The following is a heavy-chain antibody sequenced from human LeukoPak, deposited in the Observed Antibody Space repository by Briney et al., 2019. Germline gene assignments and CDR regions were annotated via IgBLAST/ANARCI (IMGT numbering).Heavy chain of an antibody. CDR2: INPNSGGT. V-gene: IGHV1-2*02. D-gene: IGHD6-13*01. CDR1: GYTFTGYY. J-gene: IGHJ5*02. CDR3: ARGKSAAGRKRNWFDP. Sequence: ASVKVSCKASGYTFTGYYMHWVRQAPGQGLEWMGWINPNSGGTNYAQKFQGRVTMTRDTSISTAYMELSRLRSDDTAVYYCARGKSAAGRKRNWFDPWGQGTLVTVSS.